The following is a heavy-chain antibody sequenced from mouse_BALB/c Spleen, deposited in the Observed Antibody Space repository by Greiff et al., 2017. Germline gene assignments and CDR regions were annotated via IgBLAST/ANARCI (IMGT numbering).Heavy chain of an antibody. CDR3: ARSVYGNSWGEYYAMDY. Sequence: VQLQQSGPELVKPGASVKISCKASGYTFTDYYINWVKQKPGQGLEWIGWIYPGSGNTKYNEKFKGKATLTVDTSSSTAYMQLSSLTSEDTAVYFCARSVYGNSWGEYYAMDYWGQGTSVTVSS. D-gene: IGHD1-1*01. CDR1: GYTFTDYY. CDR2: IYPGSGNT. J-gene: IGHJ4*01. V-gene: IGHV1-84*02.